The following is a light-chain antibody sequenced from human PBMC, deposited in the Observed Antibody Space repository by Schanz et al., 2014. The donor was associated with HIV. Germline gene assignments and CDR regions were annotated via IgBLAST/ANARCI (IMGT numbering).Light chain of an antibody. CDR3: SSHAGRNSFVV. V-gene: IGLV2-8*01. Sequence: QSALTQPPSASGSPGQSVTISCTGSSTDVGGYNHVSWYQQHPGKAPKLIIYDVNRPSGVSNRFSGSKSGNTASLTISGLQAEDEADYYCSSHAGRNSFVVFGGGTKLTVL. CDR1: STDVGGYNH. J-gene: IGLJ2*01. CDR2: DV.